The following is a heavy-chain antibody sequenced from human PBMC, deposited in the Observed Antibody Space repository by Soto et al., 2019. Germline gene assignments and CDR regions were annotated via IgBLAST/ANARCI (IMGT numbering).Heavy chain of an antibody. D-gene: IGHD2-15*01. CDR2: IIPIFGTA. J-gene: IGHJ3*02. V-gene: IGHV1-69*12. CDR1: GGTFSSYA. CDR3: AREGDCSGGRCPHAFDI. Sequence: QVQLVQSGAEVKKPGSSVKVSCKASGGTFSSYAISWVRQAPGQGLEWMGGIIPIFGTANYAQKFQGRVTITADESAGTAYMELRSLRSEDTAVYYCAREGDCSGGRCPHAFDIWGQGAMVAVSS.